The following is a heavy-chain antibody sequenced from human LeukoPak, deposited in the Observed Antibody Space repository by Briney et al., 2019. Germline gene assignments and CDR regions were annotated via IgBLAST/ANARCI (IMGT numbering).Heavy chain of an antibody. CDR3: ARDAVTMVRGVIIGAFDI. CDR2: ISSSSSYI. V-gene: IGHV3-21*01. CDR1: GFTFSSYS. J-gene: IGHJ3*02. Sequence: GGSLRLSCAASGFTFSSYSMNWVRQAPGKGPEWVSSISSSSSYIYYADSVKGRFTISRDNAKNSLYLQMNSLRAEDTAVYYCARDAVTMVRGVIIGAFDIWGQGTTATVSS. D-gene: IGHD3-10*01.